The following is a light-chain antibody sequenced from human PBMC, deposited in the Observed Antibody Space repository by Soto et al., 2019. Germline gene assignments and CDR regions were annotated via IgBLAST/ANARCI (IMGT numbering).Light chain of an antibody. CDR2: KAF. CDR1: QSISPW. J-gene: IGKJ5*01. Sequence: IQMTQSPATLSASVGDKIAITCRASQSISPWLAWYQQKPGKAPKLLIYKAFSLQSGVPSRFSGSGSGTEFTLTISSLQPEDFATYYCQQSYSTPNFGQGTRLEIK. CDR3: QQSYSTPN. V-gene: IGKV1-5*03.